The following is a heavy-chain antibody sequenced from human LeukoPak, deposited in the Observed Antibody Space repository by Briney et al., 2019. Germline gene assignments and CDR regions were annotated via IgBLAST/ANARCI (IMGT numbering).Heavy chain of an antibody. D-gene: IGHD3-10*01. J-gene: IGHJ4*02. Sequence: GGSLRLSCAASGFTFSSYEMNWVRQAPGKGLEWVSVIYSGGSTYYADSVKGRFTISRDNSKNTLYLQMNSLRAEDTAVYYCATGGGAFDYWGQGTLVTVSS. CDR1: GFTFSSYE. V-gene: IGHV3-53*01. CDR3: ATGGGAFDY. CDR2: IYSGGST.